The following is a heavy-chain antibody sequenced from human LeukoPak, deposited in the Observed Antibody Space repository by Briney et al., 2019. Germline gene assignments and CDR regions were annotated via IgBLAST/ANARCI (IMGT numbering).Heavy chain of an antibody. V-gene: IGHV3-30*02. CDR2: IRNDGDVI. CDR3: AKHHRSSWSLSCFDP. CDR1: GFTFSSYS. J-gene: IGHJ5*02. D-gene: IGHD6-13*01. Sequence: AGGSLRLSCAASGFTFSSYSMNWVRQAPGKGLEWVAFIRNDGDVIYYADSVKGRFTISRDNSKNTLYLQMNSLRAEDTAVYYCAKHHRSSWSLSCFDPGGKGTLVTVSS.